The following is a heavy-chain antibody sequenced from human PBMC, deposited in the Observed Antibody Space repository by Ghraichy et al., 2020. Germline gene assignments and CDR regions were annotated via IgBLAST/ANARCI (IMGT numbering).Heavy chain of an antibody. CDR1: GFTFSSYV. Sequence: GSLRLSCAASGFTFSSYVMSWVRQAPGKGLEWVSAISGSGSSSFYADSVKGRFTISRDSSKNTLYLQMNSLRVEDTAVYYCARNDYYDSSGYYGPEYWGQGPLVPVS. J-gene: IGHJ4*02. CDR3: ARNDYYDSSGYYGPEY. CDR2: ISGSGSSS. V-gene: IGHV3-23*01. D-gene: IGHD3-22*01.